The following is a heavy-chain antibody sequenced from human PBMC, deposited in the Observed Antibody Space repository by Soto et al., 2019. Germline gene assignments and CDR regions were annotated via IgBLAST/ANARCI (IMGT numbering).Heavy chain of an antibody. D-gene: IGHD6-13*01. CDR3: ARSIAAVLWEWFDP. V-gene: IGHV1-69*13. Sequence: ASVKVSCKASGGTFSSYAISWVRQAPGQGLEWMGGIIPIFGTANYAQKFQGRVTITADESTSTAYMELSSLRSEDTAVYYCARSIAAVLWEWFDPWGQGTLVTSPQ. J-gene: IGHJ5*02. CDR2: IIPIFGTA. CDR1: GGTFSSYA.